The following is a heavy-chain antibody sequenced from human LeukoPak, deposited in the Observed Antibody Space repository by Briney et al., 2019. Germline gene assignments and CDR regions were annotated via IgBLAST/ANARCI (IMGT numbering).Heavy chain of an antibody. CDR3: AGCYCSSNTCYHMDV. J-gene: IGHJ6*03. CDR2: IHYSGNN. CDR1: GVSINSYD. Sequence: SETLSLTCTVSGVSINSYDWSWIRQPPGEGLEWIGYIHYSGNNNYNPSLKSRGIMSVDTSKNQLALQLSSLTAGDTAGYYCAGCYCSSNTCYHMDVWGKGTTVSVSS. V-gene: IGHV4-59*01. D-gene: IGHD2-2*01.